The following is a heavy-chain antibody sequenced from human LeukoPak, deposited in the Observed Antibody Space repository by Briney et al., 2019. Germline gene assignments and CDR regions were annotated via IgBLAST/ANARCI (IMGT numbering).Heavy chain of an antibody. Sequence: GESLKISCKGSGYSFTNYWIGWVRQMPGKGLEWMGIIYPGDSDTRYRPSFRGQVTISADKSISTAYLQWSSLKASDTAMYYCARSDSSSVRAFDVWGQGTMVIVSS. D-gene: IGHD6-6*01. CDR1: GYSFTNYW. J-gene: IGHJ3*01. CDR2: IYPGDSDT. V-gene: IGHV5-51*01. CDR3: ARSDSSSVRAFDV.